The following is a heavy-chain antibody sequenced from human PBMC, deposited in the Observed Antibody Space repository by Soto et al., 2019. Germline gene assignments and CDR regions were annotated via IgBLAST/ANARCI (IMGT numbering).Heavy chain of an antibody. J-gene: IGHJ6*02. V-gene: IGHV3-23*01. D-gene: IGHD3-3*01. CDR3: APWDYYFWSGSDYYYYGMDV. CDR2: ISGSGGST. Sequence: GGSLRLSWAASGFTFSSYAMSWVRQAPGKGLEWVSAISGSGGSTYYADSVKGRLTISRDNSKNTRYLQMNSLRAEDTAVYYSAPWDYYFWSGSDYYYYGMDVWGQGATVAVSS. CDR1: GFTFSSYA.